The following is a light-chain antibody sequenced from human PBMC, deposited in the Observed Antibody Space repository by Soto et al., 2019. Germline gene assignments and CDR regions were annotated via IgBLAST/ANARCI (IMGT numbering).Light chain of an antibody. J-gene: IGLJ2*01. CDR1: SSNIGSNA. V-gene: IGLV1-44*01. CDR2: TNN. CDR3: AAWDDSLKAVV. Sequence: QSVLTQPPSASGTPGQRVTISCSGSSSNIGSNAVNWYQQLPGTAPKLLIYTNNQRPSGVPDRFSGSKSGTSASLAISGLQSEDEADYYCAAWDDSLKAVVFGGGTKLT.